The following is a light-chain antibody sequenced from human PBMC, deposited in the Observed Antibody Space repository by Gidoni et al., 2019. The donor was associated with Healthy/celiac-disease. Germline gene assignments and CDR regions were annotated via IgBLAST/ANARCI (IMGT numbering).Light chain of an antibody. J-gene: IGLJ2*01. Sequence: SSALTPAPAVSVALGQTVRLTCKGDSLRSYYASWDQQKPGQAPVLVIYGKNNRPSGIPDLFSGSSSGNTASLTITGAQAEDEADYYCNSRDSSGNHLVFGGGTKLTVL. CDR3: NSRDSSGNHLV. CDR2: GKN. V-gene: IGLV3-19*01. CDR1: SLRSYY.